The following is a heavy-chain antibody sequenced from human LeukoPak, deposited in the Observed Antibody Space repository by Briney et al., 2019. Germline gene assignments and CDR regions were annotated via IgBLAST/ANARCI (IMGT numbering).Heavy chain of an antibody. V-gene: IGHV3-30*04. J-gene: IGHJ4*02. CDR2: TSHDETTK. CDR3: AKDPLYYDSSGYPYYFDY. CDR1: GFTFSSYA. D-gene: IGHD3-22*01. Sequence: GALRLSCAASGFTFSSYAMHWVRQAPGKGLEWVAVTSHDETTKYYADSVKGRFTISRDNSKNTLYLQMNSLRAEDTAVYYCAKDPLYYDSSGYPYYFDYWGQGTLVTVSS.